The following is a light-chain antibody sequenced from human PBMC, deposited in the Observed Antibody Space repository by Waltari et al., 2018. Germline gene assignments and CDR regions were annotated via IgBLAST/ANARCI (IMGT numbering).Light chain of an antibody. V-gene: IGLV2-14*01. CDR3: SSYTSSREVV. Sequence: QSALTQPAYVSGSPGQSITISCTGTSSDVGGYNYVSWYQQHPGKAPKLMIYDVSKRPSGVSNRFSGSKSGNTASLTISGLQAEDEADYYCSSYTSSREVVFGGGTKLTVL. J-gene: IGLJ2*01. CDR2: DVS. CDR1: SSDVGGYNY.